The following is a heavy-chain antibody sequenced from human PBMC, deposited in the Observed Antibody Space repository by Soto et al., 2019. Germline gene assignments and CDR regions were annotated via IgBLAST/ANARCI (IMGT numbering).Heavy chain of an antibody. V-gene: IGHV3-23*01. J-gene: IGHJ4*02. CDR2: VSGSGGST. CDR1: GFTFSSYA. Sequence: PGGSLRLSCAASGFTFSSYAMSWVRQAPGKGLEWVSAVSGSGGSTYYADSVKGRFTISRDNSKNTLYLQMNSLRAEDTAVYYCAKDKRWQVLLWFGELFNWGQGTLVTVSS. CDR3: AKDKRWQVLLWFGELFN. D-gene: IGHD3-10*01.